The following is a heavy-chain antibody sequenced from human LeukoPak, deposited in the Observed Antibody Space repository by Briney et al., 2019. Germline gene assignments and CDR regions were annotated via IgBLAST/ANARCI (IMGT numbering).Heavy chain of an antibody. CDR3: ARDRSGNRWYPDGFDM. V-gene: IGHV4-38-2*02. Sequence: PSETLSLTCTVSGYSISSGYYWAWIRQSPVKGLEWIGSIYYGGNTFYNPSLNSRATISVDTSKNQFSLRLTSMTAADTAVYFCARDRSGNRWYPDGFDMWGQGTVVTVSS. CDR1: GYSISSGYY. CDR2: IYYGGNT. D-gene: IGHD1-26*01. J-gene: IGHJ3*02.